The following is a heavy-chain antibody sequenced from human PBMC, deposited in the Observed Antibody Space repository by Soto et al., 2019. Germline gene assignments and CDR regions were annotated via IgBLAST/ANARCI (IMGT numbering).Heavy chain of an antibody. J-gene: IGHJ4*02. D-gene: IGHD3-10*01. CDR1: GYTFTSYY. CDR3: ASSGHYYGSGSYPY. Sequence: QVQLVQSGAEVKKPGASVKVSCKASGYTFTSYYMHWVRQAPGQGLEWMGIINPSGGSTSYAQKFQGRVTKTRETSTSTVYMELSSLRTEDKAVYYCASSGHYYGSGSYPYWGQGTLVTVSS. V-gene: IGHV1-46*03. CDR2: INPSGGST.